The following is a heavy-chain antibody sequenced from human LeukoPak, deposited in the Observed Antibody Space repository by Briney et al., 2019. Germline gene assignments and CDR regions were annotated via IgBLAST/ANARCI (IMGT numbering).Heavy chain of an antibody. V-gene: IGHV4-59*08. D-gene: IGHD5-12*01. Sequence: SETLSLTCTVSGDSINSFYWSWIRQPPGEGLEWIGYIYSSGSTNYNPSLKSRVTISVDTSKNQFSLKLSSVAAADTAVYYCARVPYSGYDYFPHFDYWGQGTLVTVSS. J-gene: IGHJ4*02. CDR1: GDSINSFY. CDR3: ARVPYSGYDYFPHFDY. CDR2: IYSSGST.